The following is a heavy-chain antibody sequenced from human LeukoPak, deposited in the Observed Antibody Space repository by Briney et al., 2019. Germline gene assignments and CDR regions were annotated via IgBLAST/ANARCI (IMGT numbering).Heavy chain of an antibody. CDR3: ARVRLGIAAPYMDV. CDR1: GGSISSSSYY. J-gene: IGHJ6*03. Sequence: SETLSLTCTVSGGSISSSSYYWGWIRQPPGKGLEWIGSIYYSGSTYYNPSLKSRVTISVDTSKNQFSLKLSSVTAADTAVYYCARVRLGIAAPYMDVWGKGTTVTVSS. D-gene: IGHD6-13*01. CDR2: IYYSGST. V-gene: IGHV4-39*07.